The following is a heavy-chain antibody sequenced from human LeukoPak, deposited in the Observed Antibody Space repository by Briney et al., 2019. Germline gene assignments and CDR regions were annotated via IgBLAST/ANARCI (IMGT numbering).Heavy chain of an antibody. Sequence: ASVKVSCKASGYTFTSYGINWVRQATGQGLEWMGWMNPNSGNTGYAQKFQGRVTMTRNTSISTAYMELSSLRSEDTAVYYCARRPYYDFWSGYWTSQYYYYYGMDVWGQGTTVTVSS. J-gene: IGHJ6*02. CDR3: ARRPYYDFWSGYWTSQYYYYYGMDV. CDR1: GYTFTSYG. D-gene: IGHD3-3*01. CDR2: MNPNSGNT. V-gene: IGHV1-8*01.